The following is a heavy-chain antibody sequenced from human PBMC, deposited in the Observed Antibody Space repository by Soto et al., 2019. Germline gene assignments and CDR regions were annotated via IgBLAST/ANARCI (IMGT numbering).Heavy chain of an antibody. CDR3: ARQGFGQLHGLVDV. V-gene: IGHV4-59*08. Sequence: SETLPLTCTVSGGSISNYYWNLIRQSPGKGLEWIGYIYSSGSTHYNPSLQNRVTISIDTSKNQVSLKVNSVTAADTALYYCARQGFGQLHGLVDVWGPGTTVTVSS. J-gene: IGHJ6*02. CDR2: IYSSGST. D-gene: IGHD3-10*01. CDR1: GGSISNYY.